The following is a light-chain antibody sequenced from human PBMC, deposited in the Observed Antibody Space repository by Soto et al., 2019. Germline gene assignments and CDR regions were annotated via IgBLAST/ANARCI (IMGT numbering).Light chain of an antibody. Sequence: QTLLTQPPSSSGTPGQRVTICWSGGSSNIGINTGNWYQQRPGTDPEVLIYTDNERPSGVPDRFSGSKSGTSASLAINGLQSGDEADYYCGAWDESLNGYVFGTETKVTV. CDR3: GAWDESLNGYV. V-gene: IGLV1-44*01. J-gene: IGLJ1*01. CDR2: TDN. CDR1: SSNIGINT.